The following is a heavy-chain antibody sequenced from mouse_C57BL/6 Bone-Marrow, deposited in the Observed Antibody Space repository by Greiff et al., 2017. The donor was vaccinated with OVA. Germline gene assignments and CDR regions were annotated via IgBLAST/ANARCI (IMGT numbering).Heavy chain of an antibody. D-gene: IGHD2-3*01. CDR3: ARFPIDDGYLLDYYAMDY. J-gene: IGHJ4*01. V-gene: IGHV1-82*01. CDR1: GYAFSSSW. CDR2: IYPGDVDT. Sequence: VQLQQSGPELVKPGASVKISCKASGYAFSSSWMNWVKQRPGQGLEWIGRIYPGDVDTNSNGKFKGKATLTADKSSSTAYMQLSSLTSEDSAVYFCARFPIDDGYLLDYYAMDYWGQGTSVTVSS.